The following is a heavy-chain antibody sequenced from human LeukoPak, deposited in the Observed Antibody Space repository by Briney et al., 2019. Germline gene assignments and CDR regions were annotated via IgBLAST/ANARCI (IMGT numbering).Heavy chain of an antibody. CDR2: ISSSSSYI. V-gene: IGHV3-21*01. J-gene: IGHJ5*02. D-gene: IGHD3-22*01. CDR1: GFTFSSYS. CDR3: AGDWAYYYDSSP. Sequence: GGSLRLSCAASGFTFSSYSMNWVRQAPGKGLEWVSSISSSSSYIYYADSVKGRFTISRDNAKNSLYLQMNSLRAEDTAVYYCAGDWAYYYDSSPWGQGTLVTVSS.